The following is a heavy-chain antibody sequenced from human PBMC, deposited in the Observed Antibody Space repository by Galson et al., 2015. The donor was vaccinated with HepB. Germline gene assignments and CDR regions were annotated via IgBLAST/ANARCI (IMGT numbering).Heavy chain of an antibody. V-gene: IGHV1-3*01. CDR1: GYTFTSYA. J-gene: IGHJ5*02. CDR2: INAGNGNT. D-gene: IGHD6-19*01. CDR3: ARDRIIAVTNNWFDP. Sequence: SVKVSCKASGYTFTSYAMHWVRQAPGQRLEWMGWINAGNGNTKYSQKFQGRVTITRDTSASTAYMELSSLRSEDTAVYYCARDRIIAVTNNWFDPWGQGTLVTVSS.